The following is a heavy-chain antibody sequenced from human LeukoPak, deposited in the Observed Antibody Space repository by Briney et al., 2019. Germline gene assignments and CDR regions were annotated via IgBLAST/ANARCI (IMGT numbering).Heavy chain of an antibody. CDR2: INRSGST. J-gene: IGHJ4*02. CDR3: ARLWSRGVYDILTGQAYYFDY. D-gene: IGHD3-9*01. Sequence: SETLSLTCAVYGGSFSGYYWSWIRQPPGKGLEWIGEINRSGSTNYNPSLKSRVTISVDTSKNQFSLNLSSVTAADTAVYYCARLWSRGVYDILTGQAYYFDYWGQGTLVTVSS. V-gene: IGHV4-34*01. CDR1: GGSFSGYY.